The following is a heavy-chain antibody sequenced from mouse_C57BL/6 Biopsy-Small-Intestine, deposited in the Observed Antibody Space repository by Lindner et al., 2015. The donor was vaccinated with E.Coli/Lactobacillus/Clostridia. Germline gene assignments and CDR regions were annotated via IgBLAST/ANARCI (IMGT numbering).Heavy chain of an antibody. Sequence: SVKVSCKASGYTFNNYYMHWVRQAPGQGLEWMGIINPSDGSTNYAQKFQGRVTMTRDTSTTTVYMELSSLRSEDTAVYYRARDSDADCSSTSCYHHFDHWGQGTLVTVSS. CDR1: GYTFNNYY. J-gene: IGHJ4*01. CDR2: INPSDGST. D-gene: IGHD1-1*01. CDR3: ARDSDADCSSTSCYHHFDH. V-gene: IGHV1-53*01.